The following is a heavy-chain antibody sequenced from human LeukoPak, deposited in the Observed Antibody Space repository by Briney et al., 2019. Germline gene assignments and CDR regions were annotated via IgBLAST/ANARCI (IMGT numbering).Heavy chain of an antibody. Sequence: PSETLSLTCAVYGGPFRGFFWSWIRQAPGKGLEWIGEISHSGSSNYNPSLKSRITISVDTSKNQFSLKLSSVTAADTAVYYCARRRCSSTSCPRGPNWFDPWGQGTLVTVSS. J-gene: IGHJ5*02. CDR1: GGPFRGFF. V-gene: IGHV4-34*10. CDR2: ISHSGSS. D-gene: IGHD2-2*01. CDR3: ARRRCSSTSCPRGPNWFDP.